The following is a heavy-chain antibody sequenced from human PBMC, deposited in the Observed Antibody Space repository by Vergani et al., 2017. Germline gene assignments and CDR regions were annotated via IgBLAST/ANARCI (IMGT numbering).Heavy chain of an antibody. V-gene: IGHV4-39*07. CDR2: IYYSGST. CDR3: ARTSYGDSFDY. Sequence: QLQLQESGPGLVKPSETLSLTCTVSGGSISSSSYYWGWIRQPPGKGLEWIGSIYYSGSTYYNPSLKSRVTISVDTSKNQFSLKLSSVTAADTAVYYCARTSYGDSFDYWGQGTLVTVSS. D-gene: IGHD4-17*01. J-gene: IGHJ4*02. CDR1: GGSISSSSYY.